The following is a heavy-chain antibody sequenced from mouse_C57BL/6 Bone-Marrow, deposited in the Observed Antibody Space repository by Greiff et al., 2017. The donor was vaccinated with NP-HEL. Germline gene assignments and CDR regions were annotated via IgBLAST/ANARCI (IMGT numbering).Heavy chain of an antibody. CDR2: ISDGGSYT. V-gene: IGHV5-4*01. CDR3: AREGRGDY. J-gene: IGHJ3*01. D-gene: IGHD3-3*01. Sequence: EVQGVESGGGLVKPGGSLKLSCAASGFTFSSYAMSWVRQTPEKRLEWVATISDGGSYTYYPDNVKGRFTISRDNAKNNLYLQMSHLKSEDTAMYYCAREGRGDYWGQGTLVTVSA. CDR1: GFTFSSYA.